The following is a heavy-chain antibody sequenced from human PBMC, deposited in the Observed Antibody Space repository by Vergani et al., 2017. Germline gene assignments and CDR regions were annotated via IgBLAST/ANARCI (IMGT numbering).Heavy chain of an antibody. Sequence: QVQLQESGPGLVKPSQTLSLTCTVSGGSFSTGGQSWTWLRQSAGKGLEWIGRIYTSGSTNYNPSLKSRVTMSVDTSKNQFTLRLSSVTAADTAVYYCARGGPIQAAAGNFDYWGQGTLVTVSS. D-gene: IGHD6-13*01. CDR1: GGSFSTGGQS. CDR3: ARGGPIQAAAGNFDY. V-gene: IGHV4-61*02. J-gene: IGHJ4*02. CDR2: IYTSGST.